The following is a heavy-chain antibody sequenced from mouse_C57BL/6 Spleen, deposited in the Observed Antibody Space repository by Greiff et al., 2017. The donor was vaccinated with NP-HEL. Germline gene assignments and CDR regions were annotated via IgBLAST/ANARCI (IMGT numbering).Heavy chain of an antibody. J-gene: IGHJ3*01. CDR2: INPSSGYT. CDR1: GYTFTSYW. Sequence: VQLQQSGAELAKPGASVKLSCKASGYTFTSYWMHWVKQRPGQGLEWIGYINPSSGYTKYNQKFKDKATLTADKSSSTAYMQLSSLTYEDSAVYYCASRGLDYGYDAWFAYWGQGTLVTVSA. D-gene: IGHD2-2*01. V-gene: IGHV1-7*01. CDR3: ASRGLDYGYDAWFAY.